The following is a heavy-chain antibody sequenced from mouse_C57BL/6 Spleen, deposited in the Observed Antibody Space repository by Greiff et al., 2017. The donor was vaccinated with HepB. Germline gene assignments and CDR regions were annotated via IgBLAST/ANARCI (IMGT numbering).Heavy chain of an antibody. Sequence: EVKLMESGGGLVKPGGSLKLSCAASGFTFSSYAISWVRQTPEKRLEWVATISDGGSYTYYPDNVKGRFTISRDNAKNTLYLQMSHLKSEDTAMYYCARDDYDYAMDDWGQGTSVTVSS. CDR2: ISDGGSYT. J-gene: IGHJ4*01. CDR3: ARDDYDYAMDD. CDR1: GFTFSSYA. V-gene: IGHV5-4*03. D-gene: IGHD2-4*01.